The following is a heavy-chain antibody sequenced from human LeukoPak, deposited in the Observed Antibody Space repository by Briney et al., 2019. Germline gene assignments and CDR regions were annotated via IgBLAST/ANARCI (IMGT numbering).Heavy chain of an antibody. CDR1: GFTFSSYS. CDR2: ISSSSSYI. D-gene: IGHD6-19*01. Sequence: GGSLRLSCAASGFTFSSYSMIWVRQAPGKGLEWVSSISSSSSYIYYADSVKGRFTISRDNSKNTLYLQMNSLRAEDTALYYCAKDAQGLVRGGIYFDFWGQGSLVTVSS. CDR3: AKDAQGLVRGGIYFDF. J-gene: IGHJ4*02. V-gene: IGHV3-21*04.